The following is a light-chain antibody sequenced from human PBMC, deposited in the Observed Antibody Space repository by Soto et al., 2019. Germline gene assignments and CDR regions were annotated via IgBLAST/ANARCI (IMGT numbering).Light chain of an antibody. Sequence: EIVMTQSPATLSVSPGERATLSCRASQSVSSNLAWYQQKPGQAPRLLIYGASTRATGIPARFSGSGSGTEFTRTISSVQSEEFAVYYWQQYNNGPWTFGQRTKVEIK. CDR2: GAS. V-gene: IGKV3-15*01. CDR3: QQYNNGPWT. J-gene: IGKJ1*01. CDR1: QSVSSN.